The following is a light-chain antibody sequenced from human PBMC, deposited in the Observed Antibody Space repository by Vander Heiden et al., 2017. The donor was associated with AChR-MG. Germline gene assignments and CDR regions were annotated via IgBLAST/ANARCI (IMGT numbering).Light chain of an antibody. V-gene: IGLV3-1*01. J-gene: IGLJ2*01. CDR3: QAWDSSTVV. CDR2: QDS. CDR1: KLGDKY. Sequence: SYELTQPPSVSVSPGQTASITCAGDKLGDKYACWYQQKPGQSPVLVIYQDSKRPSVLPERFSGSNSGTTATLTIRGTQAVDEADYYCQAWDSSTVVFGGGTKLTVL.